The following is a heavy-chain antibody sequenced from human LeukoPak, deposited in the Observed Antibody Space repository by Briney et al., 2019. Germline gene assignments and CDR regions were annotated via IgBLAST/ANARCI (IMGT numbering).Heavy chain of an antibody. Sequence: ASVKVSCKASGYTFTGYYMHWVRQAPGQGLEWVGWINPHSGGTNYAQRFQGRVTMTRDTSINTAYMELSRLRSDDTAVYYCAREDPGFIDYWGQGTLVTVSS. V-gene: IGHV1-2*02. D-gene: IGHD3-3*01. J-gene: IGHJ4*02. CDR1: GYTFTGYY. CDR3: AREDPGFIDY. CDR2: INPHSGGT.